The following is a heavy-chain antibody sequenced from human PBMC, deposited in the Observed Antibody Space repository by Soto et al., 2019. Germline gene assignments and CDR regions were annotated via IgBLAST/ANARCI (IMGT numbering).Heavy chain of an antibody. J-gene: IGHJ4*02. CDR3: ARRRGDTMVRGVLYFDY. D-gene: IGHD3-10*01. CDR2: ISAYNGNT. CDR1: GYTFTSYG. V-gene: IGHV1-18*01. Sequence: QVQLVQSGAEVKKPGASVKVSCKASGYTFTSYGISWVRQAPGQGLEWMGWISAYNGNTNYAQKLQGRVTMTTDTSTRTAYMERRSLRSDDSALYYCARRRGDTMVRGVLYFDYWGQGTLVTVSS.